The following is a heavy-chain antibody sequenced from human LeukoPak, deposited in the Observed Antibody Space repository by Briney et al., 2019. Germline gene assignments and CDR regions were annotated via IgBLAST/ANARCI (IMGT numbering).Heavy chain of an antibody. V-gene: IGHV3-7*01. CDR1: GFTFSSYW. J-gene: IGHJ6*03. D-gene: IGHD2-2*01. Sequence: GGSLRLSCAASGFTFSSYWMSWVRQAPGKGLEWVANIKQDGSEKYYVDSVKGRFTISRDNAKNSLYLQMNSLRAEDTAVYYCARVGVVPAAYYYYYMDAWGKGTTVTVSS. CDR3: ARVGVVPAAYYYYYMDA. CDR2: IKQDGSEK.